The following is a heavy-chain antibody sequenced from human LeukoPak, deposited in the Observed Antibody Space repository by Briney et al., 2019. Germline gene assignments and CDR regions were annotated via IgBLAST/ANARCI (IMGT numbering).Heavy chain of an antibody. D-gene: IGHD2-21*01. Sequence: SGGSLRLSCAASGFTFDDYAMHWVRHAPGKGLEWVSGISWNSGSIGYADSVKGRFTISRDNAKNSLYLQMNSLRAEDTAFYYCAKASIGVGDSWFDPWGQGTLVTVSS. CDR1: GFTFDDYA. CDR3: AKASIGVGDSWFDP. V-gene: IGHV3-9*01. CDR2: ISWNSGSI. J-gene: IGHJ5*02.